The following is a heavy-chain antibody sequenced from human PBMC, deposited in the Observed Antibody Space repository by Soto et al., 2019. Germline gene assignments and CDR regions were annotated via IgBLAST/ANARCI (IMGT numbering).Heavy chain of an antibody. Sequence: ASVKVSCKASGYSFTDYYMHWVRQAPGQGLEWMGWINPNSGGINYAQKFQGRVTMTRDTSIITAYMELSRLRSDDTAVYYCARDSHYDILTGYSRNAFDIWGQGTMVTVSS. CDR2: INPNSGGI. J-gene: IGHJ3*02. D-gene: IGHD3-9*01. V-gene: IGHV1-2*02. CDR1: GYSFTDYY. CDR3: ARDSHYDILTGYSRNAFDI.